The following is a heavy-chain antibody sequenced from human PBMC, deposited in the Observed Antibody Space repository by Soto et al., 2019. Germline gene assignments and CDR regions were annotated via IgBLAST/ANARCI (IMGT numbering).Heavy chain of an antibody. CDR3: AATLDWGSYDFGGYPS. CDR1: GGTFSSHS. Sequence: VQLMQSGAEVKQPGSSVKVSCKASGGTFSSHSINWVRQAPGQGLEWMGGIITLFGTANYAQNFQGRVTITADQSTSTAYMELNSLRSDDTAVYYCAATLDWGSYDFGGYPSWGQGTLVTVSS. V-gene: IGHV1-69*01. CDR2: IITLFGTA. D-gene: IGHD3-22*01. J-gene: IGHJ4*02.